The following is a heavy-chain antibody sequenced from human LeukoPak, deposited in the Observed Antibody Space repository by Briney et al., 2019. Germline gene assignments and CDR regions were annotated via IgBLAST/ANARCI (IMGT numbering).Heavy chain of an antibody. CDR1: GGSISSGGYS. V-gene: IGHV4-30-2*01. J-gene: IGHJ5*02. CDR2: IYHSGSA. Sequence: SETLSLTCAVSGGSISSGGYSWSWIRQPPRKGLEWIGYIYHSGSAYYNPSLKSRVTLSVDRSKNQFSLKLSSVTAADTAVYYCARGSPFDPWGQGTLVTVSS. CDR3: ARGSPFDP.